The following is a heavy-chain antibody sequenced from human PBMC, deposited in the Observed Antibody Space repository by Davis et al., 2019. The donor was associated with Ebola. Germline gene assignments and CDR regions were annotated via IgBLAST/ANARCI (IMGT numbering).Heavy chain of an antibody. J-gene: IGHJ4*02. CDR1: GYTFTSYY. CDR3: ARDRTSSDHLYFDF. Sequence: SVKVSCKASGYTFTSYYMHWVRQAPGQGLEWMGGIIPIFGTAKYAQRFQGRVTITADESTSTAYMEMSSLRSEDTAVYFCARDRTSSDHLYFDFWGQGTLVTVSS. V-gene: IGHV1-69*13. CDR2: IIPIFGTA.